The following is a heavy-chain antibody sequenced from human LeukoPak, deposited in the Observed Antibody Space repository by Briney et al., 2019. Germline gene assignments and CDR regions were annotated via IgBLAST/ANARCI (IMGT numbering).Heavy chain of an antibody. CDR2: VFYTGST. V-gene: IGHV4-59*11. CDR1: AGSISPHY. CDR3: ARGHRDNDV. J-gene: IGHJ3*01. Sequence: KPSETQSLTCTLSAGSISPHYWRCFRQPPEQGLEWVGYVFYTGSTNYNPSLKSRLTMSVDTSKNQVSLQLTSVTAADTAVYYCARGHRDNDVWGQGTMVTVSS. D-gene: IGHD2-21*01.